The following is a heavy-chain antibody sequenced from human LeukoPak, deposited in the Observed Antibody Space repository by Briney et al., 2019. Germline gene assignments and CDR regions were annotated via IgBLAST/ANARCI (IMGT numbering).Heavy chain of an antibody. Sequence: SETLSLTRTVSSGSITNYFWSWIRQPAGKGLEWIGRIFTTGNTDYNPALKSRVTMSVDTSKNQFSPQLTSVTAADSAVYYCARESRHYDGSGFYHDYWGQGTLVTVSS. V-gene: IGHV4-4*07. J-gene: IGHJ4*02. CDR2: IFTTGNT. CDR1: SGSITNYF. D-gene: IGHD3-22*01. CDR3: ARESRHYDGSGFYHDY.